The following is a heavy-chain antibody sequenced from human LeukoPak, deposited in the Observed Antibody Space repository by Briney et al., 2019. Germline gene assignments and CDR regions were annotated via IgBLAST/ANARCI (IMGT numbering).Heavy chain of an antibody. D-gene: IGHD3-16*02. J-gene: IGHJ4*02. Sequence: PGGSLRLSCAASGFTFDDYAMHWVRQAPGKGLEWVSLISGDGGSTYYADSVKGRFTISRDNSKNMVFLEMNSLRAEDTAVYFCVKGPSSHIWCYTDYWGQGTLVTDCS. CDR2: ISGDGGST. CDR3: VKGPSSHIWCYTDY. CDR1: GFTFDDYA. V-gene: IGHV3-43*02.